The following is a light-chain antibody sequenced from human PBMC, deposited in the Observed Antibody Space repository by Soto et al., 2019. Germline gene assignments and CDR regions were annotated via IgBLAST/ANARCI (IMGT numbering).Light chain of an antibody. V-gene: IGKV3-15*01. CDR1: QSVSSN. Sequence: EIVMTQSPATLSVSPGERATLSYRASQSVSSNLAWYQQKPGQAPRLLIYGASTRATGIPARFSGSGSGPKFTLTIASLQPDDFATYYCQQYETFSGTFGPGTKVDI. J-gene: IGKJ1*01. CDR3: QQYETFSGT. CDR2: GAS.